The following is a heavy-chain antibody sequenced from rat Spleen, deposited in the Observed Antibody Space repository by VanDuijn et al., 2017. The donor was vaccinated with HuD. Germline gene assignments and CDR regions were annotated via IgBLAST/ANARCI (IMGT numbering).Heavy chain of an antibody. D-gene: IGHD1-1*01. CDR3: ARRMKYYSGDWYFDF. CDR1: GFTLSYSG. J-gene: IGHJ1*01. CDR2: ISTGGGDT. Sequence: EVELVESDGGLVQPGRSLKLSCAASGFTLSYSGMAWVRQTPARGLEWVASISTGGGDTYYRDSVKGRFSISRDNAKNTQYLQMGSLRSEDTATYYCARRMKYYSGDWYFDFWGPGTMVTVSS. V-gene: IGHV5S14*01.